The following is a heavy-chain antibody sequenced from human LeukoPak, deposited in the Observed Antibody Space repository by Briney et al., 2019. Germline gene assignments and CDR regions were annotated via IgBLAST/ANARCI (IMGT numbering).Heavy chain of an antibody. Sequence: GGSLRLSCVASGFTFSSYEMQWVRQAPGKGLEWVSYISNSGRTIHYADSAKGRFTISRDNAKSSLFLHMNSLRAEDTAVYFCARDRAANQDWVEFDPWGQGTPVIVSS. V-gene: IGHV3-48*03. D-gene: IGHD3/OR15-3a*01. CDR3: ARDRAANQDWVEFDP. CDR1: GFTFSSYE. J-gene: IGHJ5*02. CDR2: ISNSGRTI.